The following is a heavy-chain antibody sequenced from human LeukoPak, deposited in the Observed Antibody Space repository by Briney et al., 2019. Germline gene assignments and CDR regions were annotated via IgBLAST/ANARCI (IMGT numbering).Heavy chain of an antibody. J-gene: IGHJ4*02. CDR1: GGSFSGYY. D-gene: IGHD5-12*01. CDR2: IYYSGTT. Sequence: ASETLSLTCAVYGGSFSGYYWSWIRQPPGKGPEWIGYIYYSGTTTYNPSLKSRVTISVDMSKNQFSLKVSSVTAADTAVYYCARHSDPTSLVAMDNWGQGTLVTVSS. V-gene: IGHV4-59*08. CDR3: ARHSDPTSLVAMDN.